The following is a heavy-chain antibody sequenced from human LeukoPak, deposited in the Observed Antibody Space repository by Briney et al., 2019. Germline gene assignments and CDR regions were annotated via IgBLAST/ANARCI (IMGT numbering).Heavy chain of an antibody. CDR3: ARDLGNELLWFGEHDY. D-gene: IGHD3-10*01. Sequence: GGSLRLSCAASGFTFSSYAMSWVRQAPGKGLEWVSAISGSGGSTYYADSVKGRFTISRDNSKNTLYMQMNSLRVEDTAVYYCARDLGNELLWFGEHDYWGQGTLVTVSS. CDR2: ISGSGGST. CDR1: GFTFSSYA. J-gene: IGHJ4*02. V-gene: IGHV3-23*01.